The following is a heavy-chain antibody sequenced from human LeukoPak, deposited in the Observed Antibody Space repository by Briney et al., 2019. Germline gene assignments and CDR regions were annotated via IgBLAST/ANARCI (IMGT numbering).Heavy chain of an antibody. D-gene: IGHD3-10*01. CDR2: IYSGGST. CDR3: AKDMYGSGSYYTASDAFDI. Sequence: GGSLRLSCAASGFTVSGHFMSWVRQAPGKGLEWVSVIYSGGSTYYADSVKGRFTISRDNAKNSLYLQMNSLRAEDTAVYYCAKDMYGSGSYYTASDAFDIWGQGTMVTVSS. V-gene: IGHV3-53*01. J-gene: IGHJ3*02. CDR1: GFTVSGHF.